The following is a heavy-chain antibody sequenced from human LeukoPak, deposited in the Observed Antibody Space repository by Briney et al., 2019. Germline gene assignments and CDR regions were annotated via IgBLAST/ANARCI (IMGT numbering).Heavy chain of an antibody. J-gene: IGHJ4*02. CDR2: VSYDGGYK. D-gene: IGHD6-13*01. CDR1: GFAFSSYA. CDR3: ARVKGGIAAAGNYFDY. Sequence: PGGSLRLSCAASGFAFSSYAMHWVRQGPGKGLEWVALVSYDGGYKYYADSVKGRITISRDNSKNTLHLQMNSLRTEDTAVYYCARVKGGIAAAGNYFDYWGQGTLVTVSS. V-gene: IGHV3-30-3*01.